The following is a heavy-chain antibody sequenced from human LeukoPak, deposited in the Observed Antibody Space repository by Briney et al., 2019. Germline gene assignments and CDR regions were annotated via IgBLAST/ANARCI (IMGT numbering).Heavy chain of an antibody. J-gene: IGHJ4*02. CDR3: ARDPSRYLCVGHYNH. D-gene: IGHD1-14*01. V-gene: IGHV3-21*01. Sequence: SVRGRFTISRDNARNSVCLQMNSLRVEDTALYYCARDPSRYLCVGHYNHWGQGTLVAVSS.